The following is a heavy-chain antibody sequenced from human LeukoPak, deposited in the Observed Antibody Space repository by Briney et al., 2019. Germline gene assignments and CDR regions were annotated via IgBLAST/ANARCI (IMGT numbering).Heavy chain of an antibody. D-gene: IGHD5-18*01. V-gene: IGHV3-48*02. Sequence: GGSLRLSCAASGFTFSTYSMNWVRQAPGKGLEWISYISSSSSTIYYADAVKGRFIISRDNAKNSLYLQVNSLRDEDTAVYYCARDRGYSLFWGQGTLVTVSS. J-gene: IGHJ4*02. CDR3: ARDRGYSLF. CDR2: ISSSSSTI. CDR1: GFTFSTYS.